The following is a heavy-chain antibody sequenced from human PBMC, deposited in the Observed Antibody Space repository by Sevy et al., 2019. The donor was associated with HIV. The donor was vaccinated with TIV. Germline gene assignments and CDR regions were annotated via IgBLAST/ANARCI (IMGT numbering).Heavy chain of an antibody. V-gene: IGHV3-30-3*01. J-gene: IGHJ6*02. D-gene: IGHD5-18*01. Sequence: GGSLRLSCAASGFTFSSYAMHWVRQAPGKGLEWVAVISYDGSNKYYADSVKGRFTISRDNSKNTLYLQMNSLRAEDTAVYYCASHPVDTAMVDIYYYYGMDVWGQGTTVTVSS. CDR3: ASHPVDTAMVDIYYYYGMDV. CDR1: GFTFSSYA. CDR2: ISYDGSNK.